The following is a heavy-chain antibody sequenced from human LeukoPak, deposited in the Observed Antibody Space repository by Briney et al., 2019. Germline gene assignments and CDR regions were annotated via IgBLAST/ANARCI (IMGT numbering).Heavy chain of an antibody. CDR1: GGSISSHY. J-gene: IGHJ4*02. V-gene: IGHV4-59*11. D-gene: IGHD3-22*01. CDR2: IYYSGTT. Sequence: PSETLSLTCTVSGGSISSHYWSWIRQPPGKGLEWIGYIYYSGTTNYNPSLKSRVTISVDTSKNQFYLKLTPVTAADTAVYYCAREGPNYYDSSGSFDYWGQGILVTVSS. CDR3: AREGPNYYDSSGSFDY.